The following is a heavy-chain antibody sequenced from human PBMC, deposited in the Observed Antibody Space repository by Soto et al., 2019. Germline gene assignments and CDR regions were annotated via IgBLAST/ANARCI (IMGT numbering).Heavy chain of an antibody. D-gene: IGHD2-2*01. V-gene: IGHV3-30*03. CDR3: ARVVPAAMYYYYGMDV. CDR2: LSYDGSNK. Sequence: QVQLVESGGGVVQPGRSLRLSCAASGFTFITYAMHWFRQAPGKGLEWVAVLSYDGSNKYYADSVKGRFTISTDNSQNTLYLQMTSLRAEDTAVYYCARVVPAAMYYYYGMDVGGQGTTVTVSS. CDR1: GFTFITYA. J-gene: IGHJ6*02.